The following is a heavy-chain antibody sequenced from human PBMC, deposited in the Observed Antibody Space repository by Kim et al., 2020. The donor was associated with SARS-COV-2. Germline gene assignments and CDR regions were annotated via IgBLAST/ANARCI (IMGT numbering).Heavy chain of an antibody. CDR3: ASDTAYYYGSGSYHV. CDR1: GFTVSSNY. CDR2: IYSGGST. V-gene: IGHV3-53*01. J-gene: IGHJ6*02. Sequence: GGSLRLSCAASGFTVSSNYMSWVRQAPGKGLEWVSVIYSGGSTYYADSVKGRFTISRDNSKNTLYLQMNSLRAEDTAVYYCASDTAYYYGSGSYHVWGQGTTVTVSS. D-gene: IGHD3-10*01.